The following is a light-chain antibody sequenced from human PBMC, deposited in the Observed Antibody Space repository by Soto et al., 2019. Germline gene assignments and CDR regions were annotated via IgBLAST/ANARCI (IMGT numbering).Light chain of an antibody. J-gene: IGLJ2*01. V-gene: IGLV2-8*01. CDR1: SRDVGRDNY. Sequence: QSALAQPPSASGSLGQSVTISCTGTSRDVGRDNYVSWYQQHPGKTPKVIIYDVTQRPSGVPDRFSGSKSGTTAYLTVSGLQAEDEAEYFCSSYGGRNNFVVFGGETKLTVL. CDR2: DVT. CDR3: SSYGGRNNFVV.